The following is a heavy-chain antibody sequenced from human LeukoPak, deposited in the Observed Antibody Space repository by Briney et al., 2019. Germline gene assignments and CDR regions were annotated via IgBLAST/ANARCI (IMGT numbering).Heavy chain of an antibody. CDR2: ISSSGSTI. J-gene: IGHJ4*02. D-gene: IGHD1-26*01. CDR3: ARLFLLGLATYLDY. Sequence: GGSLRLSCAASGFTFSDYYMSWIRQAPGKGLEWVSYISSSGSTIYYADSVKGRFTISRDNAKNSLYLQMNSLRAEDTAVYYCARLFLLGLATYLDYWGQGTLVTVSS. V-gene: IGHV3-11*04. CDR1: GFTFSDYY.